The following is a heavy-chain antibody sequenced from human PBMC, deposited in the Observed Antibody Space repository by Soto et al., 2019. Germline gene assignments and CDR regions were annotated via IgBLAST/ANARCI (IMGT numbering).Heavy chain of an antibody. V-gene: IGHV3-9*01. Sequence: VQLVESGGGSVQPGRSLRLSCAASGFTFDDYAMHWVRRVPGKGLEWVSSISWNGNIIGYAASVKGRFTISRDNAKNTLYMQMNSLRPEDTALYYCAKGGPDAFCGGGRCYFESWGQGTLVTVSS. CDR3: AKGGPDAFCGGGRCYFES. CDR2: ISWNGNII. CDR1: GFTFDDYA. D-gene: IGHD2-15*01. J-gene: IGHJ4*02.